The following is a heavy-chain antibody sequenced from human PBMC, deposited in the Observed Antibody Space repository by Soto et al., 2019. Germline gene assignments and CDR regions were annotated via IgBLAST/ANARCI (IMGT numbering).Heavy chain of an antibody. CDR2: ISGSGGST. J-gene: IGHJ4*02. CDR1: GFTFSSYA. CDR3: AKFSQQLALSDFDY. V-gene: IGHV3-23*01. D-gene: IGHD6-6*01. Sequence: PVGSLRLSCAASGFTFSSYAMSWVRQARGKGLEWVSAISGSGGSTYYADSVKGRFTISRDNSKNTLYLQMNSLRAEDTAGYYCAKFSQQLALSDFDYWGQGTLVTVYS.